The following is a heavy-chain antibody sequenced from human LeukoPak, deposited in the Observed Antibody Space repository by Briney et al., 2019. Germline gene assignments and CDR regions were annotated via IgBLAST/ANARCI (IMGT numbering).Heavy chain of an antibody. V-gene: IGHV3-21*04. CDR1: GFTFSSYS. CDR2: ISTGSSFI. CDR3: ARGTFYGGNSPFAFDI. D-gene: IGHD4-23*01. J-gene: IGHJ3*02. Sequence: PGGSLRLSCAASGFTFSSYSMNWVRQAPGKGLEWVSSISTGSSFIYCADSVKGRFTISRDNAKNSLYLQMNSLRAEDTAVYYCARGTFYGGNSPFAFDIWGQGTMVTVSS.